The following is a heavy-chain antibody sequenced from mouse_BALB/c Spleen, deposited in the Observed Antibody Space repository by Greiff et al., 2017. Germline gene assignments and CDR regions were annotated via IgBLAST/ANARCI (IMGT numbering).Heavy chain of an antibody. J-gene: IGHJ2*01. CDR3: ARNPHYFDY. CDR2: ISDGGSYT. V-gene: IGHV5-4*02. CDR1: GFTFSDYY. Sequence: EVKLVESGGGLVKPGGSLKLSCAASGFTFSDYYMYWVRQTPEKRLEWVATISDGGSYTYYPDSVKGRFTISRDNAKNNLYLQMSSLKSEDTAMYYCARNPHYFDYWGQGTTLTVSS.